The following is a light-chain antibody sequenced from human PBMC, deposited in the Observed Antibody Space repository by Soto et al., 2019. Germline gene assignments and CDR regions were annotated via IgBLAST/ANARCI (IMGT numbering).Light chain of an antibody. CDR1: QSINNW. Sequence: DIRMTQSPSTLSASVGDRVSITCRASQSINNWLAWYQQKPGKAPKLLIYKTSTLESGVPSRFSGSGSGTDFTLTITSLQPDDFATYYCQQYDVYPRTFGQGTKLEIK. J-gene: IGKJ1*01. CDR2: KTS. CDR3: QQYDVYPRT. V-gene: IGKV1-5*03.